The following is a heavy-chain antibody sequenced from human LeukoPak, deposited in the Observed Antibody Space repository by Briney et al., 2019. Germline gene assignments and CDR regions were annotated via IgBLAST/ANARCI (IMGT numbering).Heavy chain of an antibody. CDR3: ARLGRGYSGYADY. CDR2: ISHSGST. D-gene: IGHD5-12*01. V-gene: IGHV4-34*01. CDR1: GGSFSGYY. J-gene: IGHJ4*02. Sequence: SETLPLTCAVYGGSFSGYYWSWIRQPPGKGLEWIGEISHSGSTNYNPSLKSRVTISVDTSKNQFSLKLSSVTAADTAVYYCARLGRGYSGYADYWGQGTLVTVSS.